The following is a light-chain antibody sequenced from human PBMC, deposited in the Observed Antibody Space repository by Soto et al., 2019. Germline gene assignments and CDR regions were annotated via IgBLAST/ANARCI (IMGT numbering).Light chain of an antibody. CDR3: QQADTFPIT. Sequence: DIQMTQSPSSVSASVGDRVTISCQASQGISRSLAWYQQKPGKAPKLLIYAASSLQSGVPSRFSGSGFGTDFTLTISSLQPEDYEIYYCQQADTFPITFGQGTRLEIK. J-gene: IGKJ5*01. CDR1: QGISRS. V-gene: IGKV1D-12*01. CDR2: AAS.